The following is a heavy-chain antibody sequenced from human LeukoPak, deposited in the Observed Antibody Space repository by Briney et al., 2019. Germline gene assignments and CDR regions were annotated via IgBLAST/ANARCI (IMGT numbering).Heavy chain of an antibody. V-gene: IGHV4-59*08. CDR1: GGSISSYY. Sequence: PSETLSLTCTVSGGSISSYYWSWIRQPPGKGLEWIGYIYYSGSTNYNPSLKSRVTISVDTSKNQFSLKLSSVTAADTAVYYCARHGGRYSGYDDYWGQGTLVTVSS. CDR3: ARHGGRYSGYDDY. D-gene: IGHD5-12*01. CDR2: IYYSGST. J-gene: IGHJ4*02.